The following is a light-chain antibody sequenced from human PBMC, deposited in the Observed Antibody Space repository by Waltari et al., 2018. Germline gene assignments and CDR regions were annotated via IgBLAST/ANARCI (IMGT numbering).Light chain of an antibody. V-gene: IGLV1-51*02. Sequence: QSVLTQPPSVSAAPGQRVPISCSGGSSNIRNNSVSWYRQFPGTAPKLLIYENTERPSGIPGRFSGSKSGTSATLDITGLQAGDEADYYCGTWDSSLSGAVFGGGTHLTVL. CDR2: ENT. CDR1: SSNIRNNS. CDR3: GTWDSSLSGAV. J-gene: IGLJ7*01.